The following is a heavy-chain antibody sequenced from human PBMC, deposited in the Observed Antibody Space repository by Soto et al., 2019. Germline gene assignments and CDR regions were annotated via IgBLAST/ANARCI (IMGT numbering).Heavy chain of an antibody. Sequence: GASVEVSCKASGYTFTSYDINWVRQATGQGLEWMGWMNPNSGNTGYAQKFQGRVTMTEDISTDTAYMELSSLRSEDTAIYYCAIDYNLYSSSARYALDIWGQGTKVTVSS. CDR1: GYTFTSYD. D-gene: IGHD6-6*01. CDR3: AIDYNLYSSSARYALDI. J-gene: IGHJ3*02. CDR2: MNPNSGNT. V-gene: IGHV1-8*01.